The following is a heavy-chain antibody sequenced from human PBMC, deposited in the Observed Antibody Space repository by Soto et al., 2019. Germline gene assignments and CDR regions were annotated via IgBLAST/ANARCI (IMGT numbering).Heavy chain of an antibody. CDR3: ARNRMGYESVNEQRSQNWFDP. CDR1: GGTFSSYA. CDR2: IIPIFGTA. Sequence: ASVKVSCKASGGTFSSYAISWVRQAPGQGLEWMGGIIPIFGTANYAQKFQGRVTITADESTSTAYMELSSLRSEDTAVYYCARNRMGYESVNEQRSQNWFDPWGQGTLVTVSS. V-gene: IGHV1-69*13. D-gene: IGHD3-3*01. J-gene: IGHJ5*02.